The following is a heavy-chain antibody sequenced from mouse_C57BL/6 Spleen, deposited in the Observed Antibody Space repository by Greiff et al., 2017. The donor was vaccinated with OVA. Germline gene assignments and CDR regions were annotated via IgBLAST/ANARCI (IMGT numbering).Heavy chain of an antibody. CDR2: INPSNGGT. CDR3: ARARNYDMGLFAY. V-gene: IGHV1-53*01. D-gene: IGHD2-4*01. Sequence: VKLQQSGTELVKPGASVKLSCKASGYTFTSYWMHWVKQRPGQGLEWIGYINPSNGGTNYNEKFKIKATLTVDKSSSTAYMQLSSLTSEDSAVNYCARARNYDMGLFAYWGQGTLVTVSA. CDR1: GYTFTSYW. J-gene: IGHJ3*01.